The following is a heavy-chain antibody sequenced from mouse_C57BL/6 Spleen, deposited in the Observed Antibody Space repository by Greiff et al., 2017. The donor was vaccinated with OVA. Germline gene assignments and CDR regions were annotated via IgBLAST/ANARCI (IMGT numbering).Heavy chain of an antibody. CDR2: INPNNGGT. J-gene: IGHJ1*03. Sequence: EVQLQQSGPELVKPGASVKISCKASGYTFTDYYMNWVKQSHGKSLEWIGDINPNNGGTSYNQKFKGKATLTVDKSSSTADMELRSLTSEDSAVYYCARGDLARYFDVWGTGTTVTVSS. D-gene: IGHD1-2*01. CDR1: GYTFTDYY. V-gene: IGHV1-26*01. CDR3: ARGDLARYFDV.